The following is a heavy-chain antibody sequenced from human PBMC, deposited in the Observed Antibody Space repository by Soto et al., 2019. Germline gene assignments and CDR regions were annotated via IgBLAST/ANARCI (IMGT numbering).Heavy chain of an antibody. CDR1: GYTFSTYY. D-gene: IGHD6-25*01. CDR2: ISGFNGNT. V-gene: IGHV1-18*01. CDR3: ASDDAISGRARAFDG. J-gene: IGHJ3*01. Sequence: QVRLVQSGTVVTEPGASVKVSCKASGYTFSTYYISWVLQAPGQGLQWLGWISGFNGNTFSPQEVQDRVVMTMDNSTTTAYMELTSLRAADTAVYYCASDDAISGRARAFDGWGQGKLVIVSS.